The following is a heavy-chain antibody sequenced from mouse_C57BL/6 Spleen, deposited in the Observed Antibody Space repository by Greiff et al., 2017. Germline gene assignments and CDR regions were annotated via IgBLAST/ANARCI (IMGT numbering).Heavy chain of an antibody. CDR1: GYSITSGYY. Sequence: EVKLQESGPGLVKPSQSLSLTCSVTGYSITSGYYWNWIRQFPGNKLEWMGYIRYDGGNNYNPSLKNRTSITRDTSKNQFFLKLNSVTTEDTATYYCARALIYYDYDGAVDYWGQGTSVTVSS. V-gene: IGHV3-6*01. CDR3: ARALIYYDYDGAVDY. D-gene: IGHD2-4*01. J-gene: IGHJ4*01. CDR2: IRYDGGN.